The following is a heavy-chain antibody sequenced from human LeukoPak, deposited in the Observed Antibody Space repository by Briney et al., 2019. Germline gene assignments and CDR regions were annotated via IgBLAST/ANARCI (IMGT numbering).Heavy chain of an antibody. CDR1: GGSFSGYY. CDR3: ATQPDFWSGNYMDV. CDR2: INHSGST. V-gene: IGHV4-34*01. J-gene: IGHJ6*03. D-gene: IGHD3-3*01. Sequence: SETLSLTCAVYGGSFSGYYWSWIRQPPGKGLEWIGEINHSGSTNYNPSLKSRVTISVDTSKNQFSLKLSSVTAADTAVYYCATQPDFWSGNYMDVWGKGTTVTVSS.